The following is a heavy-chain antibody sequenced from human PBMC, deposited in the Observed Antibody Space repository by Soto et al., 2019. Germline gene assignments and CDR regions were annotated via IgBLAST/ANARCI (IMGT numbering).Heavy chain of an antibody. CDR1: GGSINTFY. CDR2: IFSSGST. D-gene: IGHD5-12*01. V-gene: IGHV4-4*07. J-gene: IGHJ4*02. Sequence: SETLSRTCTVSGGSINTFYWSWVRQPAGKGLEWIGRIFSSGSTIFNPSLESRVAMSVDTSKNHFSLNLSSVTAADMAVYYCAREGSYSAYNFAHGIQLWSFDFWGQGALVTVSS. CDR3: AREGSYSAYNFAHGIQLWSFDF.